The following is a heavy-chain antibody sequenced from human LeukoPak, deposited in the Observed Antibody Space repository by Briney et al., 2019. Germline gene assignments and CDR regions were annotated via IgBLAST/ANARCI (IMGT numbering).Heavy chain of an antibody. D-gene: IGHD2-15*01. CDR1: GFTVSSYY. J-gene: IGHJ3*02. Sequence: GGSLRLSCAASGFTVSSYYMNWVRQAPGKELEWVSVIYTGGGRYYADSVRGRFTISRDTSKNMVFLQMNSLRVEDTAVYYCASCSGGSCAPSMGSRGAFDIWGQGTMVTVSS. CDR3: ASCSGGSCAPSMGSRGAFDI. CDR2: IYTGGGR. V-gene: IGHV3-53*01.